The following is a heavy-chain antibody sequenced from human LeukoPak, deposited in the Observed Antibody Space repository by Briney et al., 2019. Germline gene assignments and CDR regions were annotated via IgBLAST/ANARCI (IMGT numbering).Heavy chain of an antibody. CDR2: INPTGSST. J-gene: IGHJ4*02. Sequence: GASVKVSCKASGYTFTSYYMHWVGQAPGQGLGWVGLINPTGSSTNYAQKFRGRVTMTRDASTSTVYMDLNSLTSEDTAVYYCAREASGGYFDYWGQGTLVTVSS. D-gene: IGHD4-23*01. CDR3: AREASGGYFDY. V-gene: IGHV1-46*01. CDR1: GYTFTSYY.